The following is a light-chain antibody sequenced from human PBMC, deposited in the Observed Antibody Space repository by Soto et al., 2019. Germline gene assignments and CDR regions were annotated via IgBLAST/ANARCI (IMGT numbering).Light chain of an antibody. J-gene: IGLJ2*01. CDR2: DVS. CDR3: SSYTSSNTLR. Sequence: QSALTQPASVSGSPGQSITISCTGTSSDVGGYNYVSWYQHHPGKAPQLMIYDVSHRSSGVSNRFSGSKAGNTASLTISGLQAEDEADYYCSSYTSSNTLRFGGGTQLTVL. V-gene: IGLV2-14*03. CDR1: SSDVGGYNY.